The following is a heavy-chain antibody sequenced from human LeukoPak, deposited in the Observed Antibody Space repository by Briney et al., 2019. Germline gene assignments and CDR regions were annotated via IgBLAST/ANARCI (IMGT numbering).Heavy chain of an antibody. D-gene: IGHD4-17*01. CDR3: ATPYDDYLLNAFDI. V-gene: IGHV3-23*01. J-gene: IGHJ3*02. CDR2: ISGSGGST. CDR1: GFSVSSNF. Sequence: GGSLRLSCAASGFSVSSNFMSWVRQAPGKGLEWVSAISGSGGSTYYADSVKGRFTISRDNSKNTLYLQMNSLRAEDTAVYYCATPYDDYLLNAFDIWGQGTMVTVSS.